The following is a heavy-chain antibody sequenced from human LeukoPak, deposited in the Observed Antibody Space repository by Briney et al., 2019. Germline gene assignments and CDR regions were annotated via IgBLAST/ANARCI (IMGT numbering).Heavy chain of an antibody. J-gene: IGHJ5*02. V-gene: IGHV1-8*01. Sequence: GASVKVSCKASGYTFTSYDINWVRQATGQGLEWMGWMNPKRGNTGYAQKFPGRVTMTRNTSISTAYMELSSLRSEDTAVYYCARTGLICSSTSCYWRHWFDPWGQGTLVTVSS. D-gene: IGHD2-2*01. CDR1: GYTFTSYD. CDR2: MNPKRGNT. CDR3: ARTGLICSSTSCYWRHWFDP.